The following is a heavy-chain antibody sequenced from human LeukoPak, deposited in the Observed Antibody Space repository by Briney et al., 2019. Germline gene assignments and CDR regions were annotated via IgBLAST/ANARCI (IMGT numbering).Heavy chain of an antibody. CDR1: GYTFTGYY. D-gene: IGHD1-26*01. Sequence: GASVKVSCKASGYTFTGYYMHWVRQAPGQGLEWMGWINPNSGGTNYAQKFQGRVTMTRDTSISTAYMELSRLRSDDTAVYYCARGMNSWELPPEGYWGQGSLVTVSS. V-gene: IGHV1-2*02. CDR2: INPNSGGT. J-gene: IGHJ4*02. CDR3: ARGMNSWELPPEGY.